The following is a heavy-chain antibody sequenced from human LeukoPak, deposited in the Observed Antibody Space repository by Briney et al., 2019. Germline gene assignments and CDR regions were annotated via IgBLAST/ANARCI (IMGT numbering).Heavy chain of an antibody. CDR1: GGSISSYY. V-gene: IGHV4-59*01. J-gene: IGHJ4*02. Sequence: SSETLSLTCTVSGGSISSYYWSWIRQPPGKGLEWIGYIYYSGTTNYNPSLKSRVTISVGTSKNQFSLKLSSVTAADTAVYYCARGMYIAAAQYGYWGQGTLVTVSS. CDR2: IYYSGTT. D-gene: IGHD6-13*01. CDR3: ARGMYIAAAQYGY.